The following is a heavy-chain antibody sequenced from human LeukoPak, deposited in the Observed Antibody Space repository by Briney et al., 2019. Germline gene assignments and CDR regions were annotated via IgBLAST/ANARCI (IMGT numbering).Heavy chain of an antibody. CDR3: AKIVASSGDLN. J-gene: IGHJ4*02. Sequence: GRSLRLSCAASGFSFSGCAMSWVRQAPGKGLDWVSGVSDSGVNTYYADSVKGRFTISRDNSKNTLSPQMNSLRVEDTALYYCAKIVASSGDLNWGQGTLVTVSS. V-gene: IGHV3-23*01. CDR1: GFSFSGCA. D-gene: IGHD6-13*01. CDR2: VSDSGVNT.